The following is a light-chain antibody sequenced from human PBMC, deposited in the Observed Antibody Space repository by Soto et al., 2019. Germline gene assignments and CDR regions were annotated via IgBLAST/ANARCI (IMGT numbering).Light chain of an antibody. CDR1: QSISTY. CDR3: QQSSITPRT. V-gene: IGKV1-39*01. CDR2: GAS. Sequence: DIRLTQSPSSLSASVGVRVTISCRASQSISTYLMWYQQKPGKAPNLLIYGASGLQNGVPSRFTGSGSGTEFTLTITGLQPEDFGTYYCQQSSITPRTFGQGTKVDIK. J-gene: IGKJ1*01.